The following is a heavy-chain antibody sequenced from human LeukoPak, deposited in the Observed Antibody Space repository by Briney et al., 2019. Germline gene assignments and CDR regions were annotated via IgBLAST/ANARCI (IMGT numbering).Heavy chain of an antibody. CDR3: ARARGIYEGYFDL. V-gene: IGHV1-69*05. J-gene: IGHJ2*01. CDR1: GGTFSIYA. D-gene: IGHD5/OR15-5a*01. Sequence: SVKVSCKASGGTFSIYAISWVRQAPGQGLEWMGGFIPMFGTANYAQKFQGRVTVTTDESTSTTYMELSSLKTEDTAVCESARARGIYEGYFDLWGRGTLVIVSS. CDR2: FIPMFGTA.